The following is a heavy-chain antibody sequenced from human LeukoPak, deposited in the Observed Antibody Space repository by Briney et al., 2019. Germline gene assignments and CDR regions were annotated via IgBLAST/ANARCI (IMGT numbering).Heavy chain of an antibody. J-gene: IGHJ4*02. CDR1: GFTFSSYW. V-gene: IGHV3-7*01. D-gene: IGHD5-12*01. Sequence: GGSLRLSCAASGFTFSSYWMSWVRQAPGKGLQSVAYISQDVSHKYYVDSVKGRFTISRDNAMNSLHLEMNSLRAEDTALYYCARVGYNGWNFENWGQGTLVTVSS. CDR2: ISQDVSHK. CDR3: ARVGYNGWNFEN.